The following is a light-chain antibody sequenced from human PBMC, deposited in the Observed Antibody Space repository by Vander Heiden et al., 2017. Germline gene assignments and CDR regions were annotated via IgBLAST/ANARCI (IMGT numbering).Light chain of an antibody. CDR2: AAS. Sequence: DIQMTQSPAFLSASVGDTVTITCQASQYIGKYLSWYQQKPGKAPKLLIYAASNLEVGVPSRFSASASGTEFILTINSLQPEEIAVYYCQQHESLPTFGQGTKVEIK. V-gene: IGKV1-33*01. CDR1: QYIGKY. J-gene: IGKJ2*01. CDR3: QQHESLPT.